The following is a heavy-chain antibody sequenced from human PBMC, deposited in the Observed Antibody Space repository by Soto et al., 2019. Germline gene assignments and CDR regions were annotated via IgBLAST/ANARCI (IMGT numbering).Heavy chain of an antibody. Sequence: PSETLSLTCAVSGGSISSGGYSWSWIRQPPGKGLEWIGYIYHSGSTYYNPSLKSRVTISVDRSKNQFSLKLSSVTAADTAVYYCARYFTVTDQSNNWFDPWGQGTLVTVSS. CDR2: IYHSGST. D-gene: IGHD4-4*01. CDR3: ARYFTVTDQSNNWFDP. CDR1: GGSISSGGYS. V-gene: IGHV4-30-2*01. J-gene: IGHJ5*02.